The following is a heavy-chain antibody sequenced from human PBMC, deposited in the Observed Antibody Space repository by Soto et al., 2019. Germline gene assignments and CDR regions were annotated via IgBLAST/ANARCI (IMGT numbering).Heavy chain of an antibody. CDR2: IYYSGST. CDR3: ARGTDSSSTDRHPFDY. V-gene: IGHV4-39*07. J-gene: IGHJ4*02. Sequence: SETLSLTCTVSGGSISSSSYYWGWIRQPPGKGLEWIGSIYYSGSTYYNLSLKSRVTISVDTSKKQISLKLSSVTAADTAVYYCARGTDSSSTDRHPFDYWGQGTLVTVSS. CDR1: GGSISSSSYY. D-gene: IGHD6-13*01.